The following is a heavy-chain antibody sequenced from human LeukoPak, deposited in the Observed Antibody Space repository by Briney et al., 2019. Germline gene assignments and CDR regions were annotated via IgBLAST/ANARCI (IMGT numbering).Heavy chain of an antibody. J-gene: IGHJ4*02. CDR2: MNPNSGNT. Sequence: ASVKVSCKASGYTFTSYGISWVRQAPGQGLEWMGWMNPNSGNTGYAQKFQGRVTITRNTSISTAYMELSSLRSEDTAVYYCARGYGSSSATSDYWGQGTLVTVSS. CDR3: ARGYGSSSATSDY. D-gene: IGHD6-6*01. V-gene: IGHV1-8*03. CDR1: GYTFTSYG.